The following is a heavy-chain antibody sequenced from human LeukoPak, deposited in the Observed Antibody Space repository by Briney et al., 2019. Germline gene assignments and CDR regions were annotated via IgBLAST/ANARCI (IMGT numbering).Heavy chain of an antibody. J-gene: IGHJ3*02. Sequence: GGSLRLSCAASGFTFSSYAMSWVRQAPGKGLEWVSIISGTGGTIYYADPVKGRFTVSRDNSKNTLYLQMNSLRAEDTALYYCAKDMSTVTDYDAFDIWGQGTMVTVSS. CDR3: AKDMSTVTDYDAFDI. V-gene: IGHV3-23*01. D-gene: IGHD4-17*01. CDR2: ISGTGGTI. CDR1: GFTFSSYA.